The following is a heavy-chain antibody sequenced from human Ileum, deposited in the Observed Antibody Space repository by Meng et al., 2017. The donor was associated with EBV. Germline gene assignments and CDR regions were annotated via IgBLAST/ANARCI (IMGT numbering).Heavy chain of an antibody. CDR1: GVSISGNY. J-gene: IGHJ4*02. V-gene: IGHV4-59*01. CDR2: FYEGTT. D-gene: IGHD1-26*01. CDR3: AKGGQWDPLDS. Sequence: QGELQESGPGLVKPSGTLSLTCDVSGVSISGNYWSWIRQSPVKGLEWIGFFYEGTTNYNPSLKCRVTIAAGPANNQISLRLSSVTSADTAVYYCAKGGQWDPLDSWGRGILVTVSS.